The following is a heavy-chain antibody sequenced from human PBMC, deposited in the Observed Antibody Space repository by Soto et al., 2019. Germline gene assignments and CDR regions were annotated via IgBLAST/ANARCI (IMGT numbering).Heavy chain of an antibody. CDR2: IYYSGST. Sequence: QLQLQESGPGLVKPSETLSLTCTVSGGSISSSSYYWGWIRQPPGQGLEWIGSIYYSGSTYYNPSLKSRVTISVDTSKNQFSLKLASVTAADTAVYYCARNKPNWFDPWGQGTLVTVSS. V-gene: IGHV4-39*01. CDR1: GGSISSSSYY. J-gene: IGHJ5*02. CDR3: ARNKPNWFDP.